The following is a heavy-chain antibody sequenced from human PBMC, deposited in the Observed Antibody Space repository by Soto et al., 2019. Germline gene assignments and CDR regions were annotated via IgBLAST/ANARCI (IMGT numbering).Heavy chain of an antibody. CDR2: IDPSDSQT. J-gene: IGHJ4*02. D-gene: IGHD6-13*01. CDR3: THLYSSSWVFDY. CDR1: GYSFAGYW. Sequence: GESLKISCKGSGYSFAGYWITWLRQMPGKGLEWMGRIDPSDSQTYYSPSFRGHVTISAAKSITTVFLTMTNMDPVDTATYYCTHLYSSSWVFDYWGQGTLVTVSS. V-gene: IGHV5-10-1*01.